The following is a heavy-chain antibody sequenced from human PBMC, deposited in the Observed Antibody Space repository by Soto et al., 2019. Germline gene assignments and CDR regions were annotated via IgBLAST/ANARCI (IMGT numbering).Heavy chain of an antibody. Sequence: QLQLQESGPGLVKPSETLSLSCTVSDSSISTSSDYWGWIRQPPGKGLEWIGNIYYSGNTYFNPLLKSRVTISVDTSKSLFSLKLTSVTAADTAVYSCARWGGEPLSKNFDYWGQGILVTVSS. CDR1: DSSISTSSDY. D-gene: IGHD3-16*01. J-gene: IGHJ4*02. CDR2: IYYSGNT. CDR3: ARWGGEPLSKNFDY. V-gene: IGHV4-39*01.